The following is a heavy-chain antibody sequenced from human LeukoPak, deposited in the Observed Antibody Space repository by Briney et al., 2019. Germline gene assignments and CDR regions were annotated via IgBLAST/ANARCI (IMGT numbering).Heavy chain of an antibody. Sequence: SETLSLTCTVSTYSISSGYYWGWIRQPPGKGLEWIGSIYHSGYTYYNPSLKSRVTISVDTSKNQFSLKLSSVTAADTAVYYCARVGYGGNLYYFDYWGLGTLVTVSS. D-gene: IGHD4-23*01. CDR3: ARVGYGGNLYYFDY. CDR2: IYHSGYT. J-gene: IGHJ4*02. CDR1: TYSISSGYY. V-gene: IGHV4-38-2*02.